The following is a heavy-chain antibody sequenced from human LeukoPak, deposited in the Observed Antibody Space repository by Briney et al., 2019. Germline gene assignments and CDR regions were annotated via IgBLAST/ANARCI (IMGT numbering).Heavy chain of an antibody. J-gene: IGHJ6*03. CDR3: ASPGYSYGTYMDV. CDR2: ISAYNGNT. D-gene: IGHD5-18*01. Sequence: ASVKVSCKASGGTFSSYAISWVRQAPGQGLEWMGWISAYNGNTNYAQKLQGRVTMTTDTSTSTAYMELRSLRSDDTAVYYCASPGYSYGTYMDVWGKGTTVTVSS. V-gene: IGHV1-18*01. CDR1: GGTFSSYA.